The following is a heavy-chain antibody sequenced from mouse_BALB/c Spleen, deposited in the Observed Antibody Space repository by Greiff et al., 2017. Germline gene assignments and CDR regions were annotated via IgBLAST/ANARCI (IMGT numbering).Heavy chain of an antibody. J-gene: IGHJ4*01. Sequence: EVKLVESGPGLVKPSQSLSLTCTVTGYSITSDYAWNWIRQFPGNKLEWMGYISYSGSTSYNPSLKSRISITRDTSKNQFFLQLNSVTTEDTATYYCARPGTGAMDYWGQGTSVTVSS. V-gene: IGHV3-2*02. CDR2: ISYSGST. CDR3: ARPGTGAMDY. D-gene: IGHD4-1*01. CDR1: GYSITSDYA.